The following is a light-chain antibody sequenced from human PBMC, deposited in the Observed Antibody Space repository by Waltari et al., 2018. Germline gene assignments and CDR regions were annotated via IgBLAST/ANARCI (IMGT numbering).Light chain of an antibody. V-gene: IGKV1-39*01. CDR1: QNIGRY. CDR2: ATS. Sequence: DIQVTQSPSSLSASVGDRVTITCRASQNIGRYLNWYQQRPGRAPNHLIYATSTLQSGVSSRFSGVGAGTEFTLTISSLQREEFAAYYCQQSYTPPGTFGQGTTVEMK. CDR3: QQSYTPPGT. J-gene: IGKJ1*01.